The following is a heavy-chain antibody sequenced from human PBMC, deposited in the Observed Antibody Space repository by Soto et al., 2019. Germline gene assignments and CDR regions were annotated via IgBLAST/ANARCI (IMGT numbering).Heavy chain of an antibody. V-gene: IGHV3-49*03. D-gene: IGHD2-15*01. Sequence: GGSLRLSCTASGFTFGDYAMGWFRQAPGKGLEWVGFIRSKAYGGTTEYAASVKGRFTISRDDSKSIAYLQMNSLKTEDTAVYYCTRAPQGYCSGGSCYSPPHYYYYYMDVWGKGTTVTVS. CDR3: TRAPQGYCSGGSCYSPPHYYYYYMDV. CDR2: IRSKAYGGTT. J-gene: IGHJ6*03. CDR1: GFTFGDYA.